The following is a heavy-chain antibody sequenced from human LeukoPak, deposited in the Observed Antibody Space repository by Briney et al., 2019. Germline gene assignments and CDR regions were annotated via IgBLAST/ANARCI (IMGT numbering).Heavy chain of an antibody. CDR2: IKHDGSEK. J-gene: IGHJ4*02. CDR3: ARGAWTAYYLDY. Sequence: GGSLRLSCGATGFIFSSYWMSWVRQAPGKGLEWVANIKHDGSEKFYVDSVKGRFSISRDNAKNSLYLQMNSLRAEDTAVYYCARGAWTAYYLDYWGQGTLVTVSS. V-gene: IGHV3-7*01. D-gene: IGHD3/OR15-3a*01. CDR1: GFIFSSYW.